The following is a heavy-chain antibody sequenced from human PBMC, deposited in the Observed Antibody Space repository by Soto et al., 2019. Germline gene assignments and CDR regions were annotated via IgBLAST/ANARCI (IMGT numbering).Heavy chain of an antibody. CDR1: GGTFSSYA. CDR2: IIPIFGTA. CDR3: ARGDSHDFWSGYSSRNNWFDP. D-gene: IGHD3-3*01. Sequence: ASVKVSCKASGGTFSSYAISWVRQAPGQGLEWMGGIIPIFGTANYAQKFQGRVTITADESTSTAYMELSSLRSEDTAVYYCARGDSHDFWSGYSSRNNWFDPWGQGTLVTVSS. J-gene: IGHJ5*02. V-gene: IGHV1-69*13.